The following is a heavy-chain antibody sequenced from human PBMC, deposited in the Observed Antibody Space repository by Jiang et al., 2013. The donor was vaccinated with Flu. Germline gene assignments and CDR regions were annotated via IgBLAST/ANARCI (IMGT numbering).Heavy chain of an antibody. J-gene: IGHJ4*02. D-gene: IGHD3-10*01. V-gene: IGHV3-30-3*01. CDR1: GVTFSGYD. Sequence: SLRLSCTTSGVTFSGYDMHWVRQAPGKGLEWVALISSYGTTTHYADSVQGRFTISRDNSKNTLSLQMNSLRAEDTGLYYCARDPFDTEGYYSPSGTHLDDWGQGTLVTVSS. CDR2: ISSYGTTT. CDR3: ARDPFDTEGYYSPSGTHLDD.